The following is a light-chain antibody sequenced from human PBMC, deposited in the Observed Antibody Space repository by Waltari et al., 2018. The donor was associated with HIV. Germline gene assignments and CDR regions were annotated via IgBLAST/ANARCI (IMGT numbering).Light chain of an antibody. Sequence: QSVLTQPPSASGAPGQRVTISCSGRSSNIGSNTVNWYQHPPGPAPNPLTDENKQRPSGVPDRFSGPKAGTAAALGISGLQSEDEADYYCAAWDDSLNGYVFGTGTKVTVL. CDR2: ENK. V-gene: IGLV1-44*01. CDR1: SSNIGSNT. CDR3: AAWDDSLNGYV. J-gene: IGLJ1*01.